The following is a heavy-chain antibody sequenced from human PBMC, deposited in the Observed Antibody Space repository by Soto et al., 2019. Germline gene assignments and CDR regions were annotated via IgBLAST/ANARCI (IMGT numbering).Heavy chain of an antibody. Sequence: EVQLVESGGGLVQPGGSLRLSCAASGFTFSSHDMHWVRQVTGKGVEWVSGIDSAGDAKYPASVKGRFTISRENAKNSFYLQRNSLRAEATAMYYCTRGGIWGVSWNWFDTWGQGTLVTVSS. CDR1: GFTFSSHD. D-gene: IGHD3-10*01. J-gene: IGHJ5*02. CDR3: TRGGIWGVSWNWFDT. V-gene: IGHV3-13*01. CDR2: IDSAGDA.